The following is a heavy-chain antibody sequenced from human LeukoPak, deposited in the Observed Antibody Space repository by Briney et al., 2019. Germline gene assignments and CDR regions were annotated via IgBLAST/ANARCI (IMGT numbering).Heavy chain of an antibody. Sequence: GGSLRLSCAASGFTFSLYAMNWVRQAPGKGLEWVSYINDESSDIHYAASVRGRFTISGDDARQTLYLQLSSLRVEDTAVYYCARDTFQPGLIDSWGQGTLVTVSS. D-gene: IGHD2-2*01. CDR2: INDESSDI. J-gene: IGHJ4*02. CDR1: GFTFSLYA. V-gene: IGHV3-21*05. CDR3: ARDTFQPGLIDS.